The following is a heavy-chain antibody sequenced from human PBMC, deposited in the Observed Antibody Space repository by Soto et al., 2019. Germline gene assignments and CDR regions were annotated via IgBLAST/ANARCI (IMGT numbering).Heavy chain of an antibody. CDR1: GYTFTSYD. CDR3: ARGRIIVAGGFDP. J-gene: IGHJ5*02. CDR2: MNPSTGNT. Sequence: QVKLVQSGAEVKKPGASVKVSCKASGYTFTSYDIIWVRQATGQGLEWMGWMNPSTGNTDSAEKIQGRLTMTRNTSISTVYMELSSLSFEDTAVYYCARGRIIVAGGFDPWGQGTLVPVSS. V-gene: IGHV1-8*01. D-gene: IGHD6-19*01.